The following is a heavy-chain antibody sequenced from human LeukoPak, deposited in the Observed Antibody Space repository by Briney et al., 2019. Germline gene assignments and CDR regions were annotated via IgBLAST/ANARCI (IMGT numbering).Heavy chain of an antibody. CDR1: GGSISSDGYY. CDR3: ARGGEDFWSGYSHNWFDP. D-gene: IGHD3-3*01. J-gene: IGHJ5*02. Sequence: PSETLSLTCTVSGGSISSDGYYWSWIRQHPGKGLEWIGYIYYSGSTYYNPSLKSRVTISVDTSKNQFSLKLSSVTAADTAVYYCARGGEDFWSGYSHNWFDPWGQGTLVTVSS. CDR2: IYYSGST. V-gene: IGHV4-31*03.